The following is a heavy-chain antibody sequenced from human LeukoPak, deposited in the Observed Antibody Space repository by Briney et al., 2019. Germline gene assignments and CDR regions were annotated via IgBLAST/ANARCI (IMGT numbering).Heavy chain of an antibody. J-gene: IGHJ6*03. CDR2: ISSSSSTI. D-gene: IGHD2-15*01. Sequence: PGGSLRLSCAASGFNFGSYSMTWVRQAPGKGLEWVSYISSSSSTIYYADSVKGRFTISRDNAKNSLYLQMNSLRAEDTAVYYCATEGYCSGGSCYSNMDVWGKGTTVIVSS. V-gene: IGHV3-48*01. CDR3: ATEGYCSGGSCYSNMDV. CDR1: GFNFGSYS.